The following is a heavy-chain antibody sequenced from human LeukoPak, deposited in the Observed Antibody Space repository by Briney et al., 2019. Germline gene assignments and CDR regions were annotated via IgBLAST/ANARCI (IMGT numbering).Heavy chain of an antibody. CDR1: GGSISSYY. CDR2: IYYSGST. Sequence: SETLSLTCTVSGGSISSYYWSWIRQPPGKGLEWIGYIYYSGSTNYNPSLKSRVTISVDTSKNQFSLKLSSVTAADTAVYYRARYYYDSSGYYYAVDYWGQGTLVTVSS. V-gene: IGHV4-59*01. CDR3: ARYYYDSSGYYYAVDY. J-gene: IGHJ4*02. D-gene: IGHD3-22*01.